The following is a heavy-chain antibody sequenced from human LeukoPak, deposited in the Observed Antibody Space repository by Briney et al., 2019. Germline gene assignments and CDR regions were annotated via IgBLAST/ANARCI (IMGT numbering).Heavy chain of an antibody. CDR2: ISSSSSTI. V-gene: IGHV3-48*02. CDR1: GCTFSSYS. Sequence: GGSLRLSCAASGCTFSSYSMNWVRQAPGKGLEWVSYISSSSSTIYYADSVKGRFTISRDNAKNSLYLQMNSLRDEDTAVYYCARTLAAAGTLYFDYWGQGTLVTVSS. CDR3: ARTLAAAGTLYFDY. D-gene: IGHD6-13*01. J-gene: IGHJ4*02.